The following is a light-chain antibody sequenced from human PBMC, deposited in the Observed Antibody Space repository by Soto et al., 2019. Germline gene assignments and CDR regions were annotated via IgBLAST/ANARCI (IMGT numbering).Light chain of an antibody. Sequence: DIQLTQSPSSLSASVGDRVTITCRASQSISIYLNWYQHKPGRAPKLLIFGAATLHTGVPPRFSGSASGTEFTLTISSLQPEDFATYYCQQVSGYPLSFGGGTKVDIK. V-gene: IGKV1-9*01. CDR1: QSISIY. J-gene: IGKJ4*01. CDR3: QQVSGYPLS. CDR2: GAA.